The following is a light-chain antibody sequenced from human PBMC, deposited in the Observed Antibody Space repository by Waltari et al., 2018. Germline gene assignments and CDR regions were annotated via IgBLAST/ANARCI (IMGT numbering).Light chain of an antibody. J-gene: IGLJ1*01. Sequence: QSALTQPASVSGSPGQSITISCTGANSDVGGYNYVSWYQQYPGKAPKLIIYDVTQRPSGISNRFSGSKSGNTASRTISGLQTEDEAYYHCGSYTARSTYVFGTGTKVTVL. CDR2: DVT. V-gene: IGLV2-14*03. CDR3: GSYTARSTYV. CDR1: NSDVGGYNY.